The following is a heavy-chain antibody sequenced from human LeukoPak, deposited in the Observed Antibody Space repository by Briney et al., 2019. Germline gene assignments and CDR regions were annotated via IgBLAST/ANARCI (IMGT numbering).Heavy chain of an antibody. CDR1: GYTFTGYY. D-gene: IGHD3-16*01. J-gene: IGHJ4*02. CDR2: INPNSGGT. CDR3: ARAAGYDYVFRFDY. V-gene: IGHV1-2*02. Sequence: ASVKVSCKASGYTFTGYYMHWVRPAPGQGLEWMGWINPNSGGTNYAQKFQGRVTMTRDTSISTAYMELSRLRSDDTAVYYCARAAGYDYVFRFDYWGQGTLVTVSS.